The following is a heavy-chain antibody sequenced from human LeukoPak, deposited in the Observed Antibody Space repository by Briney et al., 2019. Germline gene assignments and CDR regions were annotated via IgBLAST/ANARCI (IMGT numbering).Heavy chain of an antibody. CDR3: ARVEWAAPGSFDY. Sequence: ASVKVSCKASGYTFTGYYMHWVRQAPGQGLEWMGWINPNNGGTNFAQKFQGRVTMTRDTSISTAYMELSRLRSDDTAVFYCARVEWAAPGSFDYWGQGTLVTVSS. CDR2: INPNNGGT. J-gene: IGHJ4*02. CDR1: GYTFTGYY. D-gene: IGHD6-13*01. V-gene: IGHV1-2*02.